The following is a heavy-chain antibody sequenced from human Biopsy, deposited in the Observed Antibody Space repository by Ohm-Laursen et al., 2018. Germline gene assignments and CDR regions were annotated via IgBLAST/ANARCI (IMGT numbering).Heavy chain of an antibody. V-gene: IGHV4-4*07. CDR1: GGSINSHH. CDR3: ARDPPSYADYPFDY. J-gene: IGHJ4*02. Sequence: SETLSLTCTVSGGSINSHHWSWIRQPAGKGLEWIGRVYISGGTTYNPSLKSRVTMSLDTSKNQFSLRLRSVTAADTAVYYCARDPPSYADYPFDYWGQGTLVTVSS. CDR2: VYISGGT. D-gene: IGHD4-17*01.